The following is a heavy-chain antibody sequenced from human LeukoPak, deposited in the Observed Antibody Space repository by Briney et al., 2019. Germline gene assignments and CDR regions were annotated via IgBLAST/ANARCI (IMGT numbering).Heavy chain of an antibody. CDR1: GFTFSNAW. J-gene: IGHJ4*02. CDR3: ARVDYPQGYYFDY. D-gene: IGHD3/OR15-3a*01. CDR2: INHSGST. V-gene: IGHV4-34*01. Sequence: GSLRLSCATSGFTFSNAWMNWVRQPPGKGLEWIGEINHSGSTNYNPSLKGRVTISVDTSKNQFSLKLTSVTAADTAVYYCARVDYPQGYYFDYWGQGTLVTVSS.